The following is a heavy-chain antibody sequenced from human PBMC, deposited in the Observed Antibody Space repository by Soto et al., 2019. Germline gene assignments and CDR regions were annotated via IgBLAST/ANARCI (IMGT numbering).Heavy chain of an antibody. J-gene: IGHJ4*02. D-gene: IGHD1-7*01. V-gene: IGHV5-51*01. CDR2: IYPGDSDS. CDR3: ARRGRGWKYPGHYFDS. CDR1: GYTLSNHW. Sequence: GESPEISCQGSGYTLSNHWIGWVRQMPGKGLGWMAIIYPGDSDSRYSPTLQGQVTISADTSARTAYLHWNSLPASDSAIYFCARRGRGWKYPGHYFDSWGQGTLVTVSS.